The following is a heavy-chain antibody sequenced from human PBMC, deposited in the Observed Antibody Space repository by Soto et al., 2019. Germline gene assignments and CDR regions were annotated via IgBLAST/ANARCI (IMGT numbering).Heavy chain of an antibody. CDR1: GGSFSGYY. Sequence: SETLSLTCAVYGGSFSGYYWSWIRQPPGKGLEWIGEINHSGSTNYNPSLKSRVTISVDTSKNQFSLKLSSVTAADTAVYYCARVWDRGSGSSWRRAAFDIWGQGTMVTVSS. CDR3: ARVWDRGSGSSWRRAAFDI. J-gene: IGHJ3*02. CDR2: INHSGST. V-gene: IGHV4-34*01. D-gene: IGHD3-10*01.